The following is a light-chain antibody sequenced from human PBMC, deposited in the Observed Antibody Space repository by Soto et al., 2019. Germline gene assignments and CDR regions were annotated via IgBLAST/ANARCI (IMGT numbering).Light chain of an antibody. CDR3: LQDHNYPLT. CDR1: QGIGND. Sequence: AIQMAQSPSSLSASVGDRVTITCRASQGIGNDVGWFQQKPGKAPKLLIYAAATLQSGVPSRISGSRSGTDFTLTISSLQPEDFATYYCLQDHNYPLTFGGGTKVEIK. CDR2: AAA. V-gene: IGKV1-6*02. J-gene: IGKJ4*01.